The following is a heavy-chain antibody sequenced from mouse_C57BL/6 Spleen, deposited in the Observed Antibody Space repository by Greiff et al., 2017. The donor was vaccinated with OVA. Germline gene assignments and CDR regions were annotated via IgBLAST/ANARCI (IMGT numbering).Heavy chain of an antibody. J-gene: IGHJ3*01. CDR2: INPNNGGT. D-gene: IGHD1-1*01. CDR1: GYTFTDYY. Sequence: EVQLQQSGPELVKPGASVKISCKASGYTFTDYYMNWVKQSHGKSLEWIGDINPNNGGTSYNQKFKGKATLTVDKSSSTAYMELRSLTSEDSAVYYCARGDYYGSSYPAWFAYWGQGTLVTVSA. CDR3: ARGDYYGSSYPAWFAY. V-gene: IGHV1-26*01.